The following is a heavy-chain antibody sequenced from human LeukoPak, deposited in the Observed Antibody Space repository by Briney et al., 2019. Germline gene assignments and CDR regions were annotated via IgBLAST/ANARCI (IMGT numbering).Heavy chain of an antibody. D-gene: IGHD4-23*01. CDR1: AFTVTSYP. J-gene: IGHJ4*02. CDR2: MSYDGSNK. Sequence: GGSLRLSCAASAFTVTSYPMHWVRQAPGKGLEWVAVMSYDGSNKLYPDSVKGRFTISRDNSKNTLYLQMDSLRAEDTGVYYCARDVHGGAFDYWGQGTLVTVSS. V-gene: IGHV3-30-3*01. CDR3: ARDVHGGAFDY.